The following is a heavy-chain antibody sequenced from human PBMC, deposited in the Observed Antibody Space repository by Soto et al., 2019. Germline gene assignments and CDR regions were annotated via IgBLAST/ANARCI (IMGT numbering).Heavy chain of an antibody. Sequence: VSEGSSIDFYGSRILQSPGKGLEWVGYVFYSGATNYNPSLKSRVTISLDASKKQVSLRLTSATAADMAVYYYDRILPVRLVSDSWRQGTLVTGSS. J-gene: IGHJ4*02. D-gene: IGHD3-10*01. CDR2: VFYSGAT. CDR1: EGSSIDFY. CDR3: DRILPVRLVSDS. V-gene: IGHV4-59*01.